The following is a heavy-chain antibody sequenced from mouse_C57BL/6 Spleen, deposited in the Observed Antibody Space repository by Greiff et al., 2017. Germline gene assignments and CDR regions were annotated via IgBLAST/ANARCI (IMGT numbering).Heavy chain of an antibody. D-gene: IGHD6-1*01. CDR2: IYPGSGST. Sequence: VQLQQSGAELVKPGASVKMSCTASGYTFTSYWITWVKQRPGQGLEWIGDIYPGSGSTNYTAKFKSKATLTVDTSSSTAYMQLSSLTSEDSAVYYCARASPYLQNYWGQGTTLTVSS. CDR3: ARASPYLQNY. CDR1: GYTFTSYW. J-gene: IGHJ2*01. V-gene: IGHV1-55*01.